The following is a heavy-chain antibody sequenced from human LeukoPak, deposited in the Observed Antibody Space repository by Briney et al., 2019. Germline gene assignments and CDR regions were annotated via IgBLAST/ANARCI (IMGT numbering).Heavy chain of an antibody. V-gene: IGHV4-34*01. D-gene: IGHD2-15*01. Sequence: PSETLSLTCAVYGGSFSGYYWSWIRQPPGKGLEWIGEINHSGSTNHNPSLKSRVTISVDTSKNQFSLKLSSVTAADTAVYYCARGGRSLVAAQFDLWGRGTLVTVSS. CDR3: ARGGRSLVAAQFDL. J-gene: IGHJ2*01. CDR1: GGSFSGYY. CDR2: INHSGST.